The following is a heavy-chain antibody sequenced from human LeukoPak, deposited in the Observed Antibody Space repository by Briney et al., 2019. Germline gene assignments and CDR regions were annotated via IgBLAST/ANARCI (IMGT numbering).Heavy chain of an antibody. V-gene: IGHV3-23*01. J-gene: IGHJ4*02. CDR2: ISGNGET. CDR3: ARASWVSSTDAVR. Sequence: QTGGSLRLSCAASGLSFSSFAMSWVRQGPARGLEWVSSISGNGETFYADSVKGRFTLSSDSSRNTVYFQLNNLRLEDTAIYYCARASWVSSTDAVRWGQGTLVTVSS. D-gene: IGHD3-16*01. CDR1: GLSFSSFA.